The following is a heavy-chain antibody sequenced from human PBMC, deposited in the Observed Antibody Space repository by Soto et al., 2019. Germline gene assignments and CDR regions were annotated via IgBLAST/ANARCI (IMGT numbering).Heavy chain of an antibody. V-gene: IGHV1-18*04. CDR3: ARSDREVPYYGMDV. Sequence: ASEKVSCKASGYTFDTYGISWVRQAPGQGLEWMGWISPYNGHTKYGQNLQDRVTMTTDTSMNTAYLELRSLRSDDTAVFYCARSDREVPYYGMDVWGQGTTVTVSS. J-gene: IGHJ6*01. CDR1: GYTFDTYG. D-gene: IGHD1-1*01. CDR2: ISPYNGHT.